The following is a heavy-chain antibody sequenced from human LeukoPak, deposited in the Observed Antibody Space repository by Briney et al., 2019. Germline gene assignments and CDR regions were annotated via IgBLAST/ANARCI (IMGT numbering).Heavy chain of an antibody. Sequence: PSETLSLTCTVSGGSISSSSYYWGWIRQPPGKGLEWIGSIYYSGSTYYNPSLKSRVTISVDTSKNQFSLKLSSVTAADTAVYYCARGTYYYDSNDAFDIWGQGTMVTVSS. V-gene: IGHV4-39*07. D-gene: IGHD3-22*01. CDR1: GGSISSSSYY. CDR3: ARGTYYYDSNDAFDI. J-gene: IGHJ3*02. CDR2: IYYSGST.